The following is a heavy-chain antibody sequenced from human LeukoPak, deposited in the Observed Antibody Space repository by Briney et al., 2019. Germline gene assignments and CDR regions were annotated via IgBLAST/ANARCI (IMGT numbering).Heavy chain of an antibody. J-gene: IGHJ5*02. CDR2: INHSGST. V-gene: IGHV4-34*01. CDR3: ARRPSGSYYWFDP. D-gene: IGHD1-26*01. Sequence: LRETLSLTCAVYGGSFSGYYWSWIRQPPGKGLEWIGEINHSGSTNYNPSLKSRVTISVDTSKNQFSLKLSSVTAADTAVYYCARRPSGSYYWFDPWGQGTLVTVSS. CDR1: GGSFSGYY.